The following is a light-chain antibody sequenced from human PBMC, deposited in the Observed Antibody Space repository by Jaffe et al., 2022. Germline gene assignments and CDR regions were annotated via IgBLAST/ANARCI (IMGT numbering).Light chain of an antibody. V-gene: IGKV1-5*03. Sequence: DFQMTQSPSTLSASVGDRVMITCRASLSIGVSLAWYQQTPGKAPKLLIYEASSLEGGVASRFSGSGSGTEFTLTISSLQSDDFATYYCQQYKSYPYTFGQGTKLEIK. CDR2: EAS. J-gene: IGKJ2*01. CDR1: LSIGVS. CDR3: QQYKSYPYT.